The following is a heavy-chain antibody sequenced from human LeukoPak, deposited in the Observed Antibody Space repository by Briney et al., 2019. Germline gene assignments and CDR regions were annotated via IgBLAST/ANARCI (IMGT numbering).Heavy chain of an antibody. CDR3: ANHYYGSGNKYLLTDV. Sequence: SVKVSCKASGGTFSSYAISWVRQAPGQGLEWIGRIIPILGIANYAQKFQGRVTITADKSTSTAYMELSSLRSEDTAVYYCANHYYGSGNKYLLTDVWGQGTTVTVSS. CDR2: IIPILGIA. V-gene: IGHV1-69*04. CDR1: GGTFSSYA. D-gene: IGHD3-10*01. J-gene: IGHJ6*02.